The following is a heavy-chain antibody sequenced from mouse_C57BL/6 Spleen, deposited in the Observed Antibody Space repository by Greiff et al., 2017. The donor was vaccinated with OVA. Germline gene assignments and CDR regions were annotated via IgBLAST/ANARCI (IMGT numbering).Heavy chain of an antibody. D-gene: IGHD1-2*01. V-gene: IGHV1-80*01. CDR3: ARCYFGDAMDY. Sequence: QVQLQQSGAELVKPGASVKISCKASGYAFSSYWMNWVKQRPGKGLEWIGQIYPGDGDTNYNGKFKGKATLTADKASSTAYMQLSSLTSEDSAVYFCARCYFGDAMDYWGQGTSVTVSS. J-gene: IGHJ4*01. CDR2: IYPGDGDT. CDR1: GYAFSSYW.